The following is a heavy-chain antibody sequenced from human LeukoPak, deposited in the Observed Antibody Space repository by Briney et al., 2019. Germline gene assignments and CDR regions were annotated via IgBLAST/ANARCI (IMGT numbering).Heavy chain of an antibody. Sequence: ASVRVSCKTSGFTFTNYAVHWVRQAPGQRLEWMGWINAGNGNTKYSQKFQGRVTITRDTSASTAYMELNSLRSEDTAVYYCARGFLWFGELSPPGYWGQGTLVTVSS. V-gene: IGHV1-3*01. CDR3: ARGFLWFGELSPPGY. D-gene: IGHD3-10*01. J-gene: IGHJ4*02. CDR2: INAGNGNT. CDR1: GFTFTNYA.